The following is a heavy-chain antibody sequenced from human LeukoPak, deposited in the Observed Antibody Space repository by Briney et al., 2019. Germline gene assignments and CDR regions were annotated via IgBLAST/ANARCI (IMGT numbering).Heavy chain of an antibody. J-gene: IGHJ5*02. V-gene: IGHV4-59*01. CDR3: ARGYYDRGLDP. Sequence: SETLSLTCTVSGGSISSYYWSWIRRPPGKGLEWIGYIYYSGSTNYNPSLKSRVTISVDTSKNQFSLKLSSVTAADTAVYYCARGYYDRGLDPWGQGTLVTVSS. D-gene: IGHD3-22*01. CDR1: GGSISSYY. CDR2: IYYSGST.